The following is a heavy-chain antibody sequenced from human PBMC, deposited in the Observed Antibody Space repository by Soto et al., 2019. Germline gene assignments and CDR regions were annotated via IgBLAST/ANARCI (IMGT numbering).Heavy chain of an antibody. J-gene: IGHJ6*02. V-gene: IGHV4-4*02. CDR1: GGSISSSNW. D-gene: IGHD3-10*01. CDR3: ATITSITMVRGGLGMDV. Sequence: SETLSLTCAVSGGSISSSNWWSWVRQPPGKGLEWIVEIYHSGSTNYIPSYKSRVTISVDKSKNQFSLKLSSVTAADTAVYYCATITSITMVRGGLGMDVWGQGTTVTVSS. CDR2: IYHSGST.